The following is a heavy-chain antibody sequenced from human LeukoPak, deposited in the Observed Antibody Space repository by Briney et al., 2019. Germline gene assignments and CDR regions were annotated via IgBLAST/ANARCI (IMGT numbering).Heavy chain of an antibody. D-gene: IGHD1-26*01. V-gene: IGHV5-51*01. Sequence: GESLKISRKGSGYSFTSYWIGWVRQMPGKGLEWMGIIYPGDSDTRYSPSFQGQVTISADKSISTAYLQWSSLKASDTAMYYCARRGSYSTLTNAFDIWGQGTMVTVSS. CDR1: GYSFTSYW. CDR2: IYPGDSDT. J-gene: IGHJ3*02. CDR3: ARRGSYSTLTNAFDI.